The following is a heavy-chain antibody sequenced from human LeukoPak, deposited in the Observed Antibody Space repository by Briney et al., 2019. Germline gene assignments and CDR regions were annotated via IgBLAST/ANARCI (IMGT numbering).Heavy chain of an antibody. J-gene: IGHJ3*02. Sequence: SETLSLTCTVSGGSISSGSYYWSWIRQPAGKGLEWIGRIYTSGSTNYNPSLKSRVTISVDTSKNQFSLKLSSVTAADTAVYYCARFTIFGVVIHAFDIXXQGTMVTVSS. V-gene: IGHV4-61*02. CDR2: IYTSGST. D-gene: IGHD3-3*01. CDR1: GGSISSGSYY. CDR3: ARFTIFGVVIHAFDI.